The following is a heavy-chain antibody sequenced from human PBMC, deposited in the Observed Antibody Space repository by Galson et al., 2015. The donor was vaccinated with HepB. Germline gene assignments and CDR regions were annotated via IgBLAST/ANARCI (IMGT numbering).Heavy chain of an antibody. D-gene: IGHD3-22*01. CDR2: IIPIFGTA. J-gene: IGHJ3*02. V-gene: IGHV1-69*06. Sequence: SVKVSCKASGGTFSSYAISWVRQAPGQGLEWMGGIIPIFGTANYARKFQGRVTITADKSTSTAYMELSSLRSEDTAVYYCARDCEDSSGYYLDAFDIWGQGTMVTVSS. CDR3: ARDCEDSSGYYLDAFDI. CDR1: GGTFSSYA.